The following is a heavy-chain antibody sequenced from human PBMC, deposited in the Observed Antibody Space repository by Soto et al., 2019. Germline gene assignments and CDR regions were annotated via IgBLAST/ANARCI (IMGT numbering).Heavy chain of an antibody. Sequence: PGESLKISCKGSGYSFTNNWIGWVRQMPGKGLEWMGIIYPGDSDTRYSPSFQGQVTISADKSISTAYLQWSSLKASDTAMYYCARRYSGSYTYFDYWGQGALVTVSS. D-gene: IGHD1-26*01. J-gene: IGHJ4*02. CDR2: IYPGDSDT. V-gene: IGHV5-51*01. CDR3: ARRYSGSYTYFDY. CDR1: GYSFTNNW.